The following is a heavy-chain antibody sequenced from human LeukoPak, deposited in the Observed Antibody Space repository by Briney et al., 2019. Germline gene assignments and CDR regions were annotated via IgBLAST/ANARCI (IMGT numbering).Heavy chain of an antibody. Sequence: PGGSLRLSCAASGFTFSAYAMGWVRQAPGKGLEWVSAISGSGGDTYYAEFVKGRFTISRDNSKNTLYLQMNSLRAEDTAVYYCAREFGLITSHWGQGTLVTVSS. V-gene: IGHV3-23*01. CDR1: GFTFSAYA. CDR2: ISGSGGDT. J-gene: IGHJ1*01. CDR3: AREFGLITSH. D-gene: IGHD3/OR15-3a*01.